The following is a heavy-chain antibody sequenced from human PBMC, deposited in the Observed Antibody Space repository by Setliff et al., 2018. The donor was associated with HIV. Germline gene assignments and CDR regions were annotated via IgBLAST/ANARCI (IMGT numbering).Heavy chain of an antibody. CDR1: GGSISSHY. CDR3: AREPYDYVWGSYERGFPLRDAFDI. D-gene: IGHD3-16*01. V-gene: IGHV4-59*11. J-gene: IGHJ3*02. Sequence: SETLSLTCTVSGGSISSHYWSWIRQPPGKGLEWIGSIYYSGSPNYNPSLKSRVTISVDTSKNQFSLKLSSVTAADTAVYYCAREPYDYVWGSYERGFPLRDAFDIWGQGTMVTVSS. CDR2: IYYSGSP.